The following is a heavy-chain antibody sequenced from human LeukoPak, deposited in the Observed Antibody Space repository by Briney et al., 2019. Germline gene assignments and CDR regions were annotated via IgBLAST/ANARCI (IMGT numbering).Heavy chain of an antibody. CDR3: ARHSPLWNY. CDR2: IKQDGSEI. V-gene: IGHV3-7*04. Sequence: QPGGSLRLSCAASGFTFSNYWMSWVRQAPGKGLEWVANIKQDGSEIYYVDSVKGRFTISRDNAKNSLYLQMNSLRAEDTALYYCARHSPLWNYWGQGTLVTVSS. CDR1: GFTFSNYW. J-gene: IGHJ4*02. D-gene: IGHD1-1*01.